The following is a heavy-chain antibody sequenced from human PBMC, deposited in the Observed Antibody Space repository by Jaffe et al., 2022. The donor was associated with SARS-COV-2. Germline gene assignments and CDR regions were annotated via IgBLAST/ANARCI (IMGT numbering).Heavy chain of an antibody. CDR3: ARVPMSGSYLDY. J-gene: IGHJ4*02. CDR2: ISSSSSYI. D-gene: IGHD1-26*01. CDR1: GFTFSSYS. V-gene: IGHV3-21*01. Sequence: EVQLVESGGGLVKPGGSLRLSCAASGFTFSSYSMNWVRQAPGKGLEWVSSISSSSSYIYYADSVKGRFTISRDNAKNSLYLQMNSLRAEDTAVYYCARVPMSGSYLDYWGQGTLVTVSS.